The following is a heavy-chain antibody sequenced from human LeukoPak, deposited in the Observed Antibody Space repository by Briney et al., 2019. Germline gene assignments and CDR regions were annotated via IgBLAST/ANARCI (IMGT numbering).Heavy chain of an antibody. J-gene: IGHJ4*02. Sequence: NPSETLSLTCAVYGGSFSGYYWSWIRQPPGKGLEWIGEINHSGSTNYNPSLKSRVTISVDTSKNQFSLKLSSVTAADTAVYYCAREARADSRGSSAACLDYWGQGTLVTVSS. V-gene: IGHV4-34*01. CDR1: GGSFSGYY. CDR2: INHSGST. CDR3: AREARADSRGSSAACLDY. D-gene: IGHD6-13*01.